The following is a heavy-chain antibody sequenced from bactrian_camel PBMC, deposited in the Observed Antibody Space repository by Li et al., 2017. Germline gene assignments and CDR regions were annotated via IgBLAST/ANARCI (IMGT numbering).Heavy chain of an antibody. CDR3: AKDGRGDPYGGNWWADAGT. CDR1: GLDFSIRA. V-gene: IGHV3-1*01. CDR2: IRSIGGST. J-gene: IGHJ4*01. D-gene: IGHD2*01. Sequence: DVQLVESGGGLVQPGGSLKLSCAHSGLDFSIRAMTWVRQAPGKGLEWVSGIRSIGGSTYYAYSVKGRFTISRDNAKNTLYLHMNSLKYEDTAVYYCAKDGRGDPYGGNWWADAGTGARGPRSPSP.